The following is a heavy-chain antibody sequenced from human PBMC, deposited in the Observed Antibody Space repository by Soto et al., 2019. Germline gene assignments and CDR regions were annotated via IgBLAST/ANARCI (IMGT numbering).Heavy chain of an antibody. D-gene: IGHD5-12*01. CDR3: AKSLQANSGYDYGFPNDY. V-gene: IGHV3-23*01. J-gene: IGHJ4*02. CDR1: EFIFSSDA. Sequence: EVQLLESGGGLVQPGGSLRLSCAASEFIFSSDAMSCVRQAPGKGLEWVSAIGGSGGSTYYADSVKGRFTISSDNSKNRLYLQMISLRAEDTAVYYCAKSLQANSGYDYGFPNDYWGQGTLVTVSS. CDR2: IGGSGGST.